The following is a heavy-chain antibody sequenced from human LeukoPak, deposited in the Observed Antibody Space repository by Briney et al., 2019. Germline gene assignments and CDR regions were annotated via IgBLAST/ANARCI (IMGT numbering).Heavy chain of an antibody. J-gene: IGHJ4*02. Sequence: ASVTVSCKASGYKFTGYYIHWVRQAPGQGLEWMGWINPKNGGTGFAQKFQGRVTMTRDTSISTAYMELSRLISDDTAVYYCARDIDYYDSRRFYYWGQGTLVTVSS. CDR1: GYKFTGYY. CDR2: INPKNGGT. D-gene: IGHD3-22*01. V-gene: IGHV1-2*02. CDR3: ARDIDYYDSRRFYY.